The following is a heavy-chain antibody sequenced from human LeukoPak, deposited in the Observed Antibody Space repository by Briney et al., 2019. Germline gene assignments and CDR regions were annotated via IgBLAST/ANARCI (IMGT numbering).Heavy chain of an antibody. Sequence: GGSLRLSFAGSGFTFSSYSMNWVRQARGKGLEWVSYISSTSSNVYYADSVKGRFTVPTDNAKNSLYLQMNSLRDEDTAMFSCARVGDGYSVNYFDYWGQGTLVTVSS. D-gene: IGHD5-24*01. CDR1: GFTFSSYS. CDR3: ARVGDGYSVNYFDY. V-gene: IGHV3-48*02. CDR2: ISSTSSNV. J-gene: IGHJ4*02.